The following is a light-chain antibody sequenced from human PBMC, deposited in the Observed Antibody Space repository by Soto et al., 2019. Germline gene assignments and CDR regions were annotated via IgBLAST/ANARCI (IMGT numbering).Light chain of an antibody. CDR1: SGDIGSYNR. Sequence: QSALTQPASVSGSPGQSITISCTGTSGDIGSYNRVSWYQQHPGKAPKLIIYEVTDRPSGVSNRFSGSKSGNTASLTISGLQAEDEAEYYCSSYTNIKTRAGVFGTGTKLTVL. CDR2: EVT. CDR3: SSYTNIKTRAGV. V-gene: IGLV2-14*01. J-gene: IGLJ1*01.